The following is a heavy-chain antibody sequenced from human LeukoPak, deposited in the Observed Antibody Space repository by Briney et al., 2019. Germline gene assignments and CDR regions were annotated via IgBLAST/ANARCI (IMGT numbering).Heavy chain of an antibody. Sequence: GGSLRLSCAASGFTFSDYYMSWVRQAPGKGLEWVSVIHTDGNTFYADSVEGRFTISRDNFKNTVYLQMSSLRAEDTAVYYCAREENGGVYDDGFDIWGQGTMVTVSS. CDR2: IHTDGNT. CDR3: AREENGGVYDDGFDI. J-gene: IGHJ3*02. CDR1: GFTFSDYY. D-gene: IGHD5/OR15-5a*01. V-gene: IGHV3-53*01.